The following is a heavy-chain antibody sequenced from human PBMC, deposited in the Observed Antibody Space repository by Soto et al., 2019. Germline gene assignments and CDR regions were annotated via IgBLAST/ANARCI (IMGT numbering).Heavy chain of an antibody. V-gene: IGHV4-59*01. Sequence: SETLSLTGTVSGDSIRSYYCSWIRQPPGKGLEWIGYISYTGSTHYNPSLKSRVTISADTSKNQFSLKLSSVTTADTALYYCAREGVAAPYYYYGMDVCGQGSTVTVSS. CDR3: AREGVAAPYYYYGMDV. J-gene: IGHJ6*02. CDR1: GDSIRSYY. CDR2: ISYTGST. D-gene: IGHD2-15*01.